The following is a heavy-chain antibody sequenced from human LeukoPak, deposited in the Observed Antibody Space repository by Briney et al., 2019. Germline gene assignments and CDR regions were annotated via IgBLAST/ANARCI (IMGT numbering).Heavy chain of an antibody. CDR1: GFTFSSYA. CDR3: AKLPRYGGSGGNFDC. J-gene: IGHJ4*02. V-gene: IGHV3-23*01. CDR2: ISGSGGST. Sequence: GGSLRLSCAASGFTFSSYAMSWVRQAPGKGLEWVSAISGSGGSTYYADSVKGRFTISRDNSKNTLYLQMNSLRAEDTAVYYCAKLPRYGGSGGNFDCWGQGTLVTVSS. D-gene: IGHD1-26*01.